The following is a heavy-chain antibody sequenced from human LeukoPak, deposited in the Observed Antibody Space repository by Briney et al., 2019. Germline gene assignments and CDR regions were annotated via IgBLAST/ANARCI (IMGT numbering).Heavy chain of an antibody. V-gene: IGHV3-74*01. Sequence: GGSLRLSCAASGFTFTTYWMHWVRQAPGKGLVWVSHINSDGSITSYADSVKGRFTISRDNAKNTLYLQMNSLRAEDTAVYYCAGDAVDTANAVWGQGTTVTVSS. CDR3: AGDAVDTANAV. CDR2: INSDGSIT. D-gene: IGHD5-18*01. CDR1: GFTFTTYW. J-gene: IGHJ6*02.